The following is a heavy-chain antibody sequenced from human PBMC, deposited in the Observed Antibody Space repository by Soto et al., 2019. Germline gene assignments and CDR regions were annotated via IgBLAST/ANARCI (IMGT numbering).Heavy chain of an antibody. CDR2: ISYDGSDK. V-gene: IGHV3-30-3*01. CDR3: ARDYYKFYDSSGYYRSPAY. D-gene: IGHD3-22*01. J-gene: IGHJ4*02. CDR1: GFTLSSYA. Sequence: GGSLRLSCAASGFTLSSYAMHWVRQAPGKGLEWVALISYDGSDKDYADSVKGRFTISRDNSRNTLFLQMNSLRAEDTAVYYCARDYYKFYDSSGYYRSPAYWGQGTLVTVSS.